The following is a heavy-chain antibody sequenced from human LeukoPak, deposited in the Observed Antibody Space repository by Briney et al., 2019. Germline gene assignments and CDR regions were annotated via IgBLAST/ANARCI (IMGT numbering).Heavy chain of an antibody. Sequence: PGGSLRLSCAASGFTFSDNYMTWVRQAPGKGLEWLSYISGNGGVIQYADSVKGRFTISRDNAKNSLYLQMNSLRAEDTAVYYCARGFYGDSPHTYYYYYMDVWGKGTTVTVSS. D-gene: IGHD4-17*01. CDR1: GFTFSDNY. CDR3: ARGFYGDSPHTYYYYYMDV. J-gene: IGHJ6*03. CDR2: ISGNGGVI. V-gene: IGHV3-11*04.